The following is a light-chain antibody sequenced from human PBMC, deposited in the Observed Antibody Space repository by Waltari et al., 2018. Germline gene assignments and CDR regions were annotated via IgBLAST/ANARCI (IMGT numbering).Light chain of an antibody. Sequence: EIVLTQSPGTLSLSPGERATLSCRASQSVSSSYLAWYQQKPGQAPRILIYGASSSATGIPDRFSGSGSGTDFTLTISRLEPEDFAVYYCQQYGSSTITFGQGTRLEIK. CDR1: QSVSSSY. V-gene: IGKV3-20*01. CDR2: GAS. J-gene: IGKJ5*01. CDR3: QQYGSSTIT.